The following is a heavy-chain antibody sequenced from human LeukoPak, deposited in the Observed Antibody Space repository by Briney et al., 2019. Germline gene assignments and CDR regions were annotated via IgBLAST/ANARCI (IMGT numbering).Heavy chain of an antibody. V-gene: IGHV3-23*01. CDR3: AKDDLWFGELWRGHYFDY. CDR2: ISGSGGST. CDR1: GFTFSGYA. J-gene: IGHJ4*02. Sequence: GGSLRLSCAASGFTFSGYAMSWVRQAPGKGLEWVSAISGSGGSTYYADSVKGRFTISRDNSKNTLYLQMNSLRAEDTAVYYCAKDDLWFGELWRGHYFDYWGQGTLVTVSS. D-gene: IGHD3-10*01.